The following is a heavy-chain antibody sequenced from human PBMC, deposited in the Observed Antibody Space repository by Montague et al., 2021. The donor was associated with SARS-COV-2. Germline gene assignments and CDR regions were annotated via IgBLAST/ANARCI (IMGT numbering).Heavy chain of an antibody. Sequence: SETLSLTCAVHGGSFSTYSWNWIRQPPGKGLEWIGEIHHGGSTNYNPSLKSRVTISAGTSKNQFSLKLTSVAAADTAVYYCARLGDGVVPSPILGVGPYYSYCYMDVWGKGTTVTVSS. J-gene: IGHJ6*03. V-gene: IGHV4-34*01. D-gene: IGHD3-10*01. CDR1: GGSFSTYS. CDR2: IHHGGST. CDR3: ARLGDGVVPSPILGVGPYYSYCYMDV.